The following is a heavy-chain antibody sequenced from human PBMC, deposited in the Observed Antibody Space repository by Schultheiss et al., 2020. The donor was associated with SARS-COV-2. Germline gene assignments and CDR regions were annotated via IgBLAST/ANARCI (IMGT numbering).Heavy chain of an antibody. D-gene: IGHD3-22*01. CDR2: ISSSSSYT. CDR3: ARDPQHYDSSGYYYVADAFDI. V-gene: IGHV3-21*05. Sequence: GGSLRLSCAASGFTFSSYGMHWVRQAPGKGLEWVSYISSSSSYTNYADSVKGRFTISRDNAKNTLYLQMNSLRAEDTAVYYCARDPQHYDSSGYYYVADAFDIWGQGTMVTVS. J-gene: IGHJ3*02. CDR1: GFTFSSYG.